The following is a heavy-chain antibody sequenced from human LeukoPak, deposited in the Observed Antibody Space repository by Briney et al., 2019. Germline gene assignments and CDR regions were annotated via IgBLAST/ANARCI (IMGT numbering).Heavy chain of an antibody. CDR3: TRENGGDGYRGGTFDI. J-gene: IGHJ3*02. V-gene: IGHV3-33*01. CDR2: IWYDGSKI. CDR1: GFTFSSYG. Sequence: QSGTSLRLSCAPSGFTFSSYGMNWVRQAPGKGREWVSVIWYDGSKIDYIHSVKGRFTISRGNFKNTVTLRMDSLRAEDTAVYYCTRENGGDGYRGGTFDIWGQGTMVTVSS. D-gene: IGHD5-24*01.